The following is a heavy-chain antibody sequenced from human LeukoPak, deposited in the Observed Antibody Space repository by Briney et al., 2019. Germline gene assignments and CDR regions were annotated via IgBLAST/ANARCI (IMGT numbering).Heavy chain of an antibody. J-gene: IGHJ4*02. CDR2: IYYSGST. V-gene: IGHV4-31*03. D-gene: IGHD5-12*01. CDR1: GGSISSGGYY. Sequence: PSQTLSLTCTVSGGSISSGGYYWSWIRQHPGKGLEWIGYIYYSGSTYYNPSLKSRVTISVDTSKNQFSLKLSSVTAADTAVYYCARGYSGYEIDYWGQGTLVTVSP. CDR3: ARGYSGYEIDY.